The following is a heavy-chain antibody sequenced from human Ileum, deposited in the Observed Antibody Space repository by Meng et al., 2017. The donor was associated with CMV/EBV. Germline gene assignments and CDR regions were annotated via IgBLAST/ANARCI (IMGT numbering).Heavy chain of an antibody. CDR2: INADGRTR. CDR1: QFTFSNYW. Sequence: GGSLRLSCAASQFTFSNYWMHWVRQPPGKGLVWVAHINADGRTRDYADSVKGRFTISRDNAKNMLYLQIHSLRAEDTAIYYCAGGTIARPRSALAYWGQGTLVTVSS. CDR3: AGGTIARPRSALAY. J-gene: IGHJ4*02. V-gene: IGHV3-74*01. D-gene: IGHD6-6*01.